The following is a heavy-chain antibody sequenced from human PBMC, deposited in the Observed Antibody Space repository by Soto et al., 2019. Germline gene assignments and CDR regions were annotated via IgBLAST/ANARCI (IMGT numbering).Heavy chain of an antibody. CDR2: INPNSGGT. CDR3: ARRRGRNDFWSGYYENDAFDI. V-gene: IGHV1-2*02. CDR1: GYTFTGYY. J-gene: IGHJ3*02. D-gene: IGHD3-3*01. Sequence: ASVMVSCKASGYTFTGYYMHWVRQAPGQGLEWMGWINPNSGGTNYAQKFQGRVTMTRDTSISTAYMELSRLRSDDTAVYYCARRRGRNDFWSGYYENDAFDIWGQGTMVTVSS.